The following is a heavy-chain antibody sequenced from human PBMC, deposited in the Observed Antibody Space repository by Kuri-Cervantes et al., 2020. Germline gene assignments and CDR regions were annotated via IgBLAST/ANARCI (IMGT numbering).Heavy chain of an antibody. CDR1: GYPFITYG. CDR3: ARTYRYCTNGVCLPYYFDY. Sequence: ASVKVSCKASGYPFITYGISWVRQAPGQGLEWMGWISTYNGDTNYAQKLQGRFTMTTDTSTSTAYMELRSLRSDDTAVYYCARTYRYCTNGVCLPYYFDYWGQGTLVTVSS. CDR2: ISTYNGDT. V-gene: IGHV1-18*01. J-gene: IGHJ4*02. D-gene: IGHD2-8*01.